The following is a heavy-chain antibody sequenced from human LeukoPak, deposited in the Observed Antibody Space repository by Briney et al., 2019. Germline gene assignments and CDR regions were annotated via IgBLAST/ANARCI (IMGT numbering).Heavy chain of an antibody. Sequence: GGSLRLSCAASGFIVSSNFMSWVRQTPGKGLEWVSAISGGGNITYYADSVKGRFTISRDNSKDTLFLQMHSLRPGDTAVYYCVREDTPATANYWGQGTLVTISS. CDR1: GFIVSSNF. CDR2: ISGGGNIT. V-gene: IGHV3-23*01. J-gene: IGHJ4*02. CDR3: VREDTPATANY. D-gene: IGHD2-21*02.